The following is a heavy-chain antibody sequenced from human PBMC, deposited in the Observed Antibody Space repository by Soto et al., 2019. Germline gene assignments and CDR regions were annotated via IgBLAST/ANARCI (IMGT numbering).Heavy chain of an antibody. Sequence: EVQLVESGGGLVQPGGSLRLSCAASGFTFSSYAMHWVRQAPGKGLEYVSAISSNGGSTYYGNSVKGRFTISRDNSKNTLYLQMGSLRAEEMAVYYCARNYGGNSYAFDIWGQGTMVTVSS. CDR2: ISSNGGST. CDR3: ARNYGGNSYAFDI. J-gene: IGHJ3*02. D-gene: IGHD2-21*02. V-gene: IGHV3-64*01. CDR1: GFTFSSYA.